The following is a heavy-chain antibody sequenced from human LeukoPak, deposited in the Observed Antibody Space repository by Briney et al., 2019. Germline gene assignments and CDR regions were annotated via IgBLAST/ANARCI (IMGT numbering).Heavy chain of an antibody. D-gene: IGHD4-23*01. Sequence: GGSLRLSCAASGFTFSSYAMSWVRQAPGKGLEWVSAISGSGGSTYYADSVKGRFTISRDNSKNTMYLQMNSLRAEDTAVYYCAKQGRPPNGGRFDYWGQGTLVTVSS. CDR1: GFTFSSYA. CDR2: ISGSGGST. J-gene: IGHJ4*02. CDR3: AKQGRPPNGGRFDY. V-gene: IGHV3-23*01.